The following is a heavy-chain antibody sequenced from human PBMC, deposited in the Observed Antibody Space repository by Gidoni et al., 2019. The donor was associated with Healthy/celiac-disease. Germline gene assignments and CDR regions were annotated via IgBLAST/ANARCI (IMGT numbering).Heavy chain of an antibody. CDR3: ARDEWNRRYYYYGMDF. D-gene: IGHD3-3*01. CDR2: ISSYNGNT. V-gene: IGHV1-18*01. CDR1: GYTFTSYG. J-gene: IGHJ6*02. Sequence: QVQLVQSGAEVKKPGASVKVSCKAAGYTFTSYGISWVRQAPGQGLEWMGWISSYNGNTNSAQTLQGSVTMTTDTSTSTAYMELRSLRSDDPAVYYCARDEWNRRYYYYGMDFWGQGTTVTVSS.